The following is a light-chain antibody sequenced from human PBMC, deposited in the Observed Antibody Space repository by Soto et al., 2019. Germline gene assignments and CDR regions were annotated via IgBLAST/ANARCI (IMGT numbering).Light chain of an antibody. CDR1: SNEVGNYNL. CDR3: FSYEDRTTVA. Sequence: QSALTQPASVSGSPGQSIAISCTGPSNEVGNYNLVSWYQQHPGKAPKLMIYEDTKRPSGVSDRFSGSKSGNTASLTISGLKAEDEADYYCFSYEDRTTVAFVGGTKLTVL. V-gene: IGLV2-23*01. J-gene: IGLJ2*01. CDR2: EDT.